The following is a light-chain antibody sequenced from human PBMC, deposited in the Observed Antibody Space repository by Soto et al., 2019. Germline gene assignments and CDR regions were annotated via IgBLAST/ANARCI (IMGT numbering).Light chain of an antibody. V-gene: IGKV3-11*01. Sequence: EIVLTQSPATLSLSPGERATLSCRASQSFSSYLAWYQQKPGQAPRLLIYDASNRATGIPARFSGSGSGTDFTLTITSLEPEDFAVYFCHQRYNWPRVTFGQGTRLEIK. CDR1: QSFSSY. CDR3: HQRYNWPRVT. J-gene: IGKJ5*01. CDR2: DAS.